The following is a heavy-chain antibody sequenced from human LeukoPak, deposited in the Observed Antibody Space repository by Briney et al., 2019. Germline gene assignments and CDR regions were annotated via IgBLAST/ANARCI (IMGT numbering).Heavy chain of an antibody. D-gene: IGHD5-12*01. CDR2: ISAYNGNT. Sequence: ASVKVSCKASGYTFTYYYMHWVRQAPGQGLEWMGWISAYNGNTNYAQKLQDRVTMTTDTSTSTAYMEMRSLRSDDTAVYYCATEGIVATITPDFDYWGQGTLVTVSS. CDR1: GYTFTYYY. J-gene: IGHJ4*02. V-gene: IGHV1-18*04. CDR3: ATEGIVATITPDFDY.